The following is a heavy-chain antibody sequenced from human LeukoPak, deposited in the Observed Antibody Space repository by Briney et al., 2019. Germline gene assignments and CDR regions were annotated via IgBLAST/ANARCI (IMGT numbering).Heavy chain of an antibody. D-gene: IGHD3-9*01. V-gene: IGHV4-59*05. CDR2: IYYSGST. Sequence: PSETLSLTCTVSGGSISSYYWSWIRQPPGKGLEWIGSIYYSGSTYYNPSLKSRVTISVDTSKNQFSLKLSSVTAADTAVYYCARLADSNWFDPWGQGTLVTVSS. J-gene: IGHJ5*02. CDR1: GGSISSYY. CDR3: ARLADSNWFDP.